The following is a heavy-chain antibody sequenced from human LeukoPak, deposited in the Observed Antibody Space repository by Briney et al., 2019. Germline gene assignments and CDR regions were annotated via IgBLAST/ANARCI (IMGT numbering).Heavy chain of an antibody. Sequence: GGSPRLSCAASGFTFSSYWMSWVRQAPGRGLQWVASMKGDGGLIHYVDSVKGRFTISRDNARNSVYLQMNRLTAEDTAVYYCARLYGGVTTFDYWGQGALVTVSS. CDR1: GFTFSSYW. CDR3: ARLYGGVTTFDY. CDR2: MKGDGGLI. V-gene: IGHV3-7*01. D-gene: IGHD4-23*01. J-gene: IGHJ4*02.